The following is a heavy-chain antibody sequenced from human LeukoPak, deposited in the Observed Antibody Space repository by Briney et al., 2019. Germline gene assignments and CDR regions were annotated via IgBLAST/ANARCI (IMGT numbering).Heavy chain of an antibody. V-gene: IGHV3-23*01. CDR3: GKTTVGYSSGQKPAWPVDY. Sequence: GGSLRLSCEASGFTFGSYAMYWVRQGPGKGLEWVAGIFGSGSSPHYADSVKGRFTISRDNSQNMVYLHINSLRAEDTAVYYCGKTTVGYSSGQKPAWPVDYWGQGTLVTVSS. J-gene: IGHJ4*02. CDR2: IFGSGSSP. CDR1: GFTFGSYA. D-gene: IGHD5-18*01.